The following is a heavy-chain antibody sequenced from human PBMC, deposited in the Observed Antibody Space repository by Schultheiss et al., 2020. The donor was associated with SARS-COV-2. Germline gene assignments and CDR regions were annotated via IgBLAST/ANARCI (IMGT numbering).Heavy chain of an antibody. J-gene: IGHJ6*02. CDR2: IYYSGST. Sequence: TLSLTCTVSGGSISSSSYYWGWIRQPPGKGLEWIGSIYYSGSTYYNPSLKSRVTISVDTSKNQFSLKLSSVTAADTAVYYCARRVFGYTRYYGMDVWGQGTTVTVSS. D-gene: IGHD5-24*01. V-gene: IGHV4-39*01. CDR3: ARRVFGYTRYYGMDV. CDR1: GGSISSSSYY.